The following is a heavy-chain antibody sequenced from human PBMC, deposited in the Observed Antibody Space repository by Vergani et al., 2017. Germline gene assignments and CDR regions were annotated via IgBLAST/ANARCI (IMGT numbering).Heavy chain of an antibody. D-gene: IGHD5-12*01. CDR2: IYYSGST. CDR3: TRQPQEGASGPPSVPT. CDR1: GGSISSSSHF. Sequence: QLQLHKSGPGLVKPSETLSLTCTLSGGSISSSSHFWGWLRQTPGKGLEWIGSIYYSGSTYYNPSLKSRVTISVDTSKNQFSLNLYSVTAADTAVYYCTRQPQEGASGPPSVPTWGQGISVIVSS. V-gene: IGHV4-39*01. J-gene: IGHJ4*02.